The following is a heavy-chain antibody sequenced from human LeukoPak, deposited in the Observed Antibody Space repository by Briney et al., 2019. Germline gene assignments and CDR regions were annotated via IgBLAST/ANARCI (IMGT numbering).Heavy chain of an antibody. V-gene: IGHV1-69-2*01. CDR3: ATLGIVGASNFDY. D-gene: IGHD1-26*01. CDR1: GYTFTYYY. J-gene: IGHJ4*02. Sequence: ASVKISCKVSGYTFTYYYMHWVQQAPGKGLEWMGLVDPEDGGTIYAERFQGRVTITADTSTDTAYMELSSLRSEDTAVYYCATLGIVGASNFDYWGQGTLVTVSS. CDR2: VDPEDGGT.